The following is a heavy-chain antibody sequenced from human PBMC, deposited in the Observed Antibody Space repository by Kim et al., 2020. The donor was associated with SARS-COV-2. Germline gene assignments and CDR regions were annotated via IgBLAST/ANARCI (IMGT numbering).Heavy chain of an antibody. CDR1: GGSFSGYY. CDR3: ARVTARWLYSGWFDP. Sequence: SETLSLTCAVYGGSFSGYYWSWIRQPPGKGLEWIGEINHSGSTNYNPSLKSRVTISVDTSKNQFSLKLSSVTAADTAVYYCARVTARWLYSGWFDPWGQG. J-gene: IGHJ5*02. D-gene: IGHD3-22*01. CDR2: INHSGST. V-gene: IGHV4-34*01.